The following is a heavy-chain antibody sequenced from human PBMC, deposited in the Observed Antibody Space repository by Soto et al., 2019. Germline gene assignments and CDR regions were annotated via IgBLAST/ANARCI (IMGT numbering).Heavy chain of an antibody. Sequence: QVQLQESGAGLLKPSQTLSLTCTVSGGSISSGCYYWSWLRQDPGKGLEWIGYIYYSRSNNYNPSLKSRVTISADTSKNQFSLKVSAVTAADTAVYYCGRVPDYWGQGTLVTVSS. CDR2: IYYSRSN. V-gene: IGHV4-31*03. J-gene: IGHJ4*02. CDR1: GGSISSGCYY. CDR3: GRVPDY.